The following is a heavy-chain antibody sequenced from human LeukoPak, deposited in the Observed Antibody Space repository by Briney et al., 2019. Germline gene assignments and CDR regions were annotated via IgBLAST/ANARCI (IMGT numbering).Heavy chain of an antibody. CDR2: ISGDGRDI. J-gene: IGHJ3*01. CDR3: AIHGGGTTRIEAFDV. D-gene: IGHD1-1*01. V-gene: IGHV3-23*01. Sequence: QAGGSLRLSCAASAFTFSSYGMSWVRQAPGKGLEWVSSISGDGRDIFYADAVKGRFTISRDNSKNTLYLQMNSLRDEDTALYYCAIHGGGTTRIEAFDVWGQGTMVTISS. CDR1: AFTFSSYG.